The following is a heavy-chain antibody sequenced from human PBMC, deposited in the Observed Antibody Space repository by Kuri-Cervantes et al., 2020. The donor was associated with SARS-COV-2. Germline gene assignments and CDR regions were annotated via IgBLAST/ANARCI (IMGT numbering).Heavy chain of an antibody. J-gene: IGHJ6*02. CDR1: GFTFSSYW. CDR3: ARESTYYYYGMDV. V-gene: IGHV3-7*01. Sequence: ETLSLTCAASGFTFSSYWMSWVRQAPGKGLEWVANIKQDGSEKYYVDSVKGRFTISRDNAKNSLYLQMNSLRAEDTAVYYCARESTYYYYGMDVWGQGTTVTVSS. CDR2: IKQDGSEK.